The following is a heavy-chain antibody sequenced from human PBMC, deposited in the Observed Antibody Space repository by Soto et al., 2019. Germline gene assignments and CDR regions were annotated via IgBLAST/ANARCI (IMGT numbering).Heavy chain of an antibody. Sequence: GGSLRLSCAASGFTVSSNYMSWVRQAPGKGLEWISIIYSAGNTYYADSVKGRFTISRDNSKNTLYLQMNSLGAEDTAVYYCARDFVVGDPNINYCYGMDVWGRGTTVTVSS. V-gene: IGHV3-66*01. CDR3: ARDFVVGDPNINYCYGMDV. CDR1: GFTVSSNY. D-gene: IGHD1-26*01. J-gene: IGHJ6*02. CDR2: IYSAGNT.